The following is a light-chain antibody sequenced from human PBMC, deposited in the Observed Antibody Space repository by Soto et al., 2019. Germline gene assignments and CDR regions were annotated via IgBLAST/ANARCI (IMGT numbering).Light chain of an antibody. CDR2: GNS. CDR3: QSYDSSLSGGV. V-gene: IGLV1-40*01. Sequence: QSVLTQPPSVSGAPGQRVTISCTGSSSNIGAGYDVHWYQQLPGTAPKLLIYGNSNRPSGVPDRFPGSKSGTSASLAITGLQAEDEADHYCQSYDSSLSGGVFGGGTKLTVL. CDR1: SSNIGAGYD. J-gene: IGLJ3*02.